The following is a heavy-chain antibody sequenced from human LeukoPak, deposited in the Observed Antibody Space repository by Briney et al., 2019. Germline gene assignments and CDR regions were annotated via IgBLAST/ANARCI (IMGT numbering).Heavy chain of an antibody. V-gene: IGHV3-23*01. J-gene: IGHJ3*02. CDR3: ARQRDAYNWNNAFDI. Sequence: GESLRLSCAASGFTFSNCAMSWVRQAPGKGLEWVSRISGSGGSTEYADPVKGRFTISRDNSKNTLHLQMNSLRVGDTAIYYCARQRDAYNWNNAFDIWGQGTMVAVS. CDR2: ISGSGGST. D-gene: IGHD1-1*01. CDR1: GFTFSNCA.